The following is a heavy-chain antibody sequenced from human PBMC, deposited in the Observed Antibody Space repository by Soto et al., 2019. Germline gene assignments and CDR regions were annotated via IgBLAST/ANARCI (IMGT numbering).Heavy chain of an antibody. D-gene: IGHD2-15*01. CDR1: GFTFSSSG. CDR2: IVVGSGNT. CDR3: AREHVVDSYFDY. V-gene: IGHV1-58*02. Sequence: ASVKVSCKASGFTFSSSGIHWVRQARGQRLEWIGWIVVGSGNTNYAQKFQERVTITRDVSTNTAYMELTSLRSEDTAVYYCAREHVVDSYFDYWGQGTLVTVS. J-gene: IGHJ4*02.